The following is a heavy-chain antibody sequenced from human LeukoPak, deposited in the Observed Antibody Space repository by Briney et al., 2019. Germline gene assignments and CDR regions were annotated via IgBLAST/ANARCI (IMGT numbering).Heavy chain of an antibody. CDR3: ARDRGRISDYYGSGRSLHYYMDV. D-gene: IGHD3-10*01. Sequence: ASVKVSCKASGYTFTDYYMHWVRQAPGQGLEWMGWINPNSGDTNYVQKFQGRVTMTRDTSITTAYMELSSLRSDDTAMYYCARDRGRISDYYGSGRSLHYYMDVWGRWTTVTVSS. J-gene: IGHJ6*03. V-gene: IGHV1-2*02. CDR1: GYTFTDYY. CDR2: INPNSGDT.